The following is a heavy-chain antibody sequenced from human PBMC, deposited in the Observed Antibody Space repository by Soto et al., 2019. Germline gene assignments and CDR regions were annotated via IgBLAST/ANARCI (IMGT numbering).Heavy chain of an antibody. CDR1: GFTFSSYA. J-gene: IGHJ5*02. D-gene: IGHD6-13*01. CDR2: ISGSGGST. CDR3: AKEDEGGAAARNWFDP. Sequence: EVQLLESGGGLVQPGGSLRLSCAASGFTFSSYAMSWVRQAPGKGLEWVSAISGSGGSTYYADSVKGRFTISRDNSQHTLYLQMNSLRAEDTAVYYCAKEDEGGAAARNWFDPWGQGTLVTVSS. V-gene: IGHV3-23*01.